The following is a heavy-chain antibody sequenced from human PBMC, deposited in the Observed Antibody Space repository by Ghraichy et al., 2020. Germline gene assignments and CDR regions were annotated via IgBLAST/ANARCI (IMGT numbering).Heavy chain of an antibody. CDR1: GFTFSSYT. J-gene: IGHJ4*02. CDR2: ISSSSSYI. Sequence: GESLNISCAASGFTFSSYTMNWVRQGPGKGLEWVSSISSSSSYIYYADSVKGRFTISRDNAKNSLYLQMNSLRAEDTAVYYCARDVGARAFDYWGQGTLVTVSS. CDR3: ARDVGARAFDY. V-gene: IGHV3-21*01. D-gene: IGHD1-26*01.